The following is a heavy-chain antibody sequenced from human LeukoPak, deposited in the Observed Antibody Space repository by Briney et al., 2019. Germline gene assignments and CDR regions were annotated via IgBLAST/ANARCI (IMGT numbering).Heavy chain of an antibody. CDR2: IIPIFGTA. J-gene: IGHJ5*02. CDR3: PSSGRVVPAATEKWFDP. CDR1: GGTFSSYA. D-gene: IGHD2-2*01. Sequence: ASVKVSCKASGGTFSSYAISWVRQAPGQGLEWMGRIIPIFGTANYAQKFQGRVTITADKSTSTAYMELSSLRSEDTAVYYCPSSGRVVPAATEKWFDPWGQGTLVTVSS. V-gene: IGHV1-69*06.